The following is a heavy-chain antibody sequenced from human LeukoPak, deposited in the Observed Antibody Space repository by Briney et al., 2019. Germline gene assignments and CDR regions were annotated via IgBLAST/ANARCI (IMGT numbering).Heavy chain of an antibody. CDR1: GGSISGYY. J-gene: IGHJ3*02. Sequence: SETLSLTCTVSGGSISGYYWSWIRQPPGKGLEWIGYIYYSGSTNYNPSLKSRVTISVDTSKNQFSLKLSSVTAADTAVYYCASGYYGSGSYYAFDIWGQGTMVTVSS. CDR2: IYYSGST. V-gene: IGHV4-59*08. D-gene: IGHD3-10*01. CDR3: ASGYYGSGSYYAFDI.